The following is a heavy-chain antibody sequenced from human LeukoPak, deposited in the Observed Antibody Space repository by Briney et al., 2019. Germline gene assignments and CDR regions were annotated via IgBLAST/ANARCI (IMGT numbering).Heavy chain of an antibody. CDR1: GGTFSSYA. V-gene: IGHV1-69*05. Sequence: SVKVSCKASGGTFSSYAISWVRRAPGQGLEWMGGIIPIFGTANYAQKFQGRVTITTDESTSTAYMELSSLRSEDTAVYYCAREARYCTNGVCYPPYYFDYWGQGTLVTVSS. D-gene: IGHD2-8*01. CDR3: AREARYCTNGVCYPPYYFDY. CDR2: IIPIFGTA. J-gene: IGHJ4*02.